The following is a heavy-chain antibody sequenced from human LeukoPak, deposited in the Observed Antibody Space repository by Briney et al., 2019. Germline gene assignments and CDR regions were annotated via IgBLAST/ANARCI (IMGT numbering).Heavy chain of an antibody. CDR3: ARSRHDYGASRDAFDI. V-gene: IGHV4-59*08. CDR2: IYYSGST. J-gene: IGHJ3*02. D-gene: IGHD4-17*01. CDR1: GGSISSYY. Sequence: SETLSLTCTVSGGSISSYYWSWIRQPPGKGLEWIGYIYYSGSTNYNPSLKSRVTISVDTSKNQFSLKLSSVTAADTAVYYCARSRHDYGASRDAFDIWGQGTMATVSP.